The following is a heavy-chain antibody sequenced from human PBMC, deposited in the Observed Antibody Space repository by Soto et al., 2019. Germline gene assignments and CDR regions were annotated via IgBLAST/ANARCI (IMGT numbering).Heavy chain of an antibody. CDR1: GFTFSNAW. Sequence: PGGSLRLSCAASGFTFSNAWMNWVRQAPGKGLEWVGRIKSKTDDGTTDYAAPVKGRFTISRDDSRNTLYLQMNSLKTEDTAVYYCATAQYCTNGVCFYYYYYSIDVWGQGTTVTVSS. CDR3: ATAQYCTNGVCFYYYYYSIDV. CDR2: IKSKTDDGTT. D-gene: IGHD2-8*01. J-gene: IGHJ6*02. V-gene: IGHV3-15*07.